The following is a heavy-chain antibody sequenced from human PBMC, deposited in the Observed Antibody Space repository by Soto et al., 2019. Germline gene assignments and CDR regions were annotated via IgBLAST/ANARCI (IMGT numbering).Heavy chain of an antibody. CDR2: IRSKANSYAT. D-gene: IGHD3-10*01. CDR3: TSPSTLPAMVRGKTQHRQDV. J-gene: IGHJ6*02. V-gene: IGHV3-73*01. CDR1: GFTFSGSA. Sequence: GGSLRLSCAASGFTFSGSAMHWVRQASGKGLEWVGRIRSKANSYATGYAASVKGRFTIARDDSKNQGYLQMNSLKTEDTAVYYCTSPSTLPAMVRGKTQHRQDVWGQGTTVTVSS.